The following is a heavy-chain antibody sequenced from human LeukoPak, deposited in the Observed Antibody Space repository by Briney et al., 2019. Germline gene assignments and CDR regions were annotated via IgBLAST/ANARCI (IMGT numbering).Heavy chain of an antibody. D-gene: IGHD7-27*01. CDR1: GYSISSGYH. CDR3: ARENWVFDY. CDR2: VYRSGST. Sequence: SETLSLTCVVSGYSISSGYHWGWIRQPPGERVEWIGSVYRSGSTYYNPSLKSRVTISVDTSKNQISLKVRSVTAADTAVYYCARENWVFDYWGQGILVTVSS. J-gene: IGHJ4*02. V-gene: IGHV4-38-2*02.